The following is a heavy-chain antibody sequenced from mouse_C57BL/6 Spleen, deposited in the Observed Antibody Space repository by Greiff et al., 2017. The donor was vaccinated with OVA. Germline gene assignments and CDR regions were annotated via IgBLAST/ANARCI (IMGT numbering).Heavy chain of an antibody. CDR3: ARDARGDYAMDY. J-gene: IGHJ4*01. V-gene: IGHV7-1*01. CDR2: SRNKANDYTT. Sequence: EVKLMESGGGLVQSGRSLRLSCATSGFTFSDFYMEWVRQAPGKGLEWIAASRNKANDYTTEYSASVKGRFIVSRDTSQSILYLQMNALRAEDTAIYYCARDARGDYAMDYWGQGTSVTVSS. CDR1: GFTFSDFY.